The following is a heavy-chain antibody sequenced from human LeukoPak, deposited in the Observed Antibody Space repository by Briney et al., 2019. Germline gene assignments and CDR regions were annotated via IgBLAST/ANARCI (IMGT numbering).Heavy chain of an antibody. CDR2: IYHSGST. D-gene: IGHD6-19*01. V-gene: IGHV4-4*02. CDR3: ATSSGWYRFDY. J-gene: IGHJ4*02. CDR1: GGSISSSNW. Sequence: SETLSLTCAVSGGSISSSNWWNWVRQPPGKGLEWIGEIYHSGSTNYNPSLKSRITISVDKSKNQFSLKLNSVTAADTAVYYCATSSGWYRFDYWGQGTLVTVSS.